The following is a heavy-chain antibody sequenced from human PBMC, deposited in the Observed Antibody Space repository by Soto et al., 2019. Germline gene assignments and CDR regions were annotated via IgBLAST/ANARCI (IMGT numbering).Heavy chain of an antibody. CDR1: GFTFSSYW. CDR2: INSDGSST. Sequence: EVQLVESGGGLVQPGGSLRLSCAASGFTFSSYWMHWVRQAPGKGLVWVSRINSDGSSTSYADSVKGRFTISRDNAKNTLYLQMNSLRAEDTAVYYCASFLRETYDSIGHRSGRDYWGQGTLVTVSS. V-gene: IGHV3-74*01. J-gene: IGHJ4*02. CDR3: ASFLRETYDSIGHRSGRDY. D-gene: IGHD3-22*01.